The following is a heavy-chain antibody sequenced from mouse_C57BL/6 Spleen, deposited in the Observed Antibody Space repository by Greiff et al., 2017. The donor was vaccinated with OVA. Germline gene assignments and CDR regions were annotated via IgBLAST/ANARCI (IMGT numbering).Heavy chain of an antibody. J-gene: IGHJ2*01. Sequence: VQLQQPGAELVMPGASVKLSCKASGYTFTSYWMHWVKQRPGQGLEWIGEIDPSDSYTNYNQKFKGKSTLTVDKSSSTAYMQLSSLTSEDSAVYYCARFDYDVLFDYWGQGTTLTVSS. CDR1: GYTFTSYW. V-gene: IGHV1-69*01. CDR2: IDPSDSYT. D-gene: IGHD2-4*01. CDR3: ARFDYDVLFDY.